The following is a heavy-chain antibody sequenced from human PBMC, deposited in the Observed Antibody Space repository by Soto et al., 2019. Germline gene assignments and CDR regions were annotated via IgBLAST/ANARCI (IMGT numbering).Heavy chain of an antibody. V-gene: IGHV1-46*01. D-gene: IGHD1-26*01. CDR3: ARESMSAREVDPK. J-gene: IGHJ4*02. CDR1: GYTFTMYY. CDR2: INPSGGST. Sequence: ASVKVSCKASGYTFTMYYMHWVRQAPGQGLEWMGIINPSGGSTSYAQKFQGRVTMTRDTSTSTVYMELSSLRSEDTAGYYFARESMSAREVDPKWGQGTLV.